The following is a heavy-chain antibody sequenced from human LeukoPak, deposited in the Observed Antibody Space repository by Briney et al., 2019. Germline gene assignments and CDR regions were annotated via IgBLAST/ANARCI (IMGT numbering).Heavy chain of an antibody. CDR3: ARDLRQQLVPDY. D-gene: IGHD6-13*01. Sequence: SVKVSCKASGGTFSSYAISWVRQAPGQGLEWMGGIIPIFGTANYAQKFQGRVTITTDESTSTAYMELSSLRSEDTAVYYCARDLRQQLVPDYWGQGTLVTVSS. J-gene: IGHJ4*02. V-gene: IGHV1-69*05. CDR2: IIPIFGTA. CDR1: GGTFSSYA.